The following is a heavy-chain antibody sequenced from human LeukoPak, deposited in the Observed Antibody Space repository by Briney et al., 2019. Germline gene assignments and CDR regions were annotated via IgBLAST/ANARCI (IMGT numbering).Heavy chain of an antibody. V-gene: IGHV3-30-3*01. D-gene: IGHD1-26*01. Sequence: GGSLRLSCATSGFTFSSYAMHWVRQAPGKGLEWVAVISYDGSNKYYADSVKGRFTISRDNSKNTLYLQMNSLRAEDTAVYYCARDKMGATFDYWGQGTLVTVPS. CDR3: ARDKMGATFDY. CDR2: ISYDGSNK. J-gene: IGHJ4*02. CDR1: GFTFSSYA.